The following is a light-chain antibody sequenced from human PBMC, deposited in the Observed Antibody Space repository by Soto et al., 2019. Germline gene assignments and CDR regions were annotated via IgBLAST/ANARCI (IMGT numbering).Light chain of an antibody. V-gene: IGKV4-1*01. CDR1: QTVLYSSNNKNY. Sequence: DIVMTQSPDSLAVSLGERATINCKSSQTVLYSSNNKNYLAWYQQKPGQPPKLLIYWASIRQSGVPDRFSGSGSGTDFTLTISSLQAEDVAVYYCQQYYRTPLTFGGGTKVDLK. CDR3: QQYYRTPLT. CDR2: WAS. J-gene: IGKJ4*01.